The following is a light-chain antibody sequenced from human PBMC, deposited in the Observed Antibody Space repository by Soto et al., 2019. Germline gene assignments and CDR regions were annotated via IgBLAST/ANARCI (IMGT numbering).Light chain of an antibody. CDR2: RDT. Sequence: SYELTQPPSVSVSPGQTASITCSGDQLGNKYACWYQQKPGQSPVLVIYRDTNRPSGIPERFSGSNSGNTATLTISGTQAVDEADYYCQAWDSSTVVFGGGTKLTVL. V-gene: IGLV3-1*01. J-gene: IGLJ2*01. CDR3: QAWDSSTVV. CDR1: QLGNKY.